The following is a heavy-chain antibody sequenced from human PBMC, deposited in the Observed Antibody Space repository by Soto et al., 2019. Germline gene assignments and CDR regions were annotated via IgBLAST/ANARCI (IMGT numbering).Heavy chain of an antibody. CDR1: GLTFSSYA. V-gene: IGHV3-23*01. Sequence: EVQLLESGGGLVQPWGSLRLSCAASGLTFSSYAMSWVRQAPGKGLEWVSAISGSGGSTYYDDSVKGRFTIYRDNSKNTLYLQMNSLRAEDTAVYYCEKECGGSYYGLTDYWGQGTLVTVSS. D-gene: IGHD1-26*01. J-gene: IGHJ4*02. CDR3: EKECGGSYYGLTDY. CDR2: ISGSGGST.